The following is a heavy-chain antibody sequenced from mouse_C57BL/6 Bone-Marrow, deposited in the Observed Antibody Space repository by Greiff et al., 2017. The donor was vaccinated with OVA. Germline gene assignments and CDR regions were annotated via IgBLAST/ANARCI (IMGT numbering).Heavy chain of an antibody. Sequence: EVKLQQSGPELVKPGASVKISCKASGYSFTGYFMNWVKQSHGTSLEWIGSINPYNGDTFYNQKFKGKATLTVDKSSSTAHMELLILTSEDFAVYYCARDYYGSSPSWYFDVWGTGTTVTVSS. CDR2: INPYNGDT. CDR3: ARDYYGSSPSWYFDV. CDR1: GYSFTGYF. V-gene: IGHV1-37*01. D-gene: IGHD1-1*01. J-gene: IGHJ1*03.